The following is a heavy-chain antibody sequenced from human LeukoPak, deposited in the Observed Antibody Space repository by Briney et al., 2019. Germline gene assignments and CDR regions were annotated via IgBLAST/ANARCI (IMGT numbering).Heavy chain of an antibody. Sequence: GGSLRLSCAASGFTFSYYGMHWVRQAPGKGLEWVAVIWYDGSNKYYADSVKGRFTISRDNSKNTLYLQMNSLRAEDTAVYYCASPYYYDSSGLGDAFDIWGQGTMVTVSS. D-gene: IGHD3-22*01. CDR2: IWYDGSNK. V-gene: IGHV3-33*01. J-gene: IGHJ3*02. CDR3: ASPYYYDSSGLGDAFDI. CDR1: GFTFSYYG.